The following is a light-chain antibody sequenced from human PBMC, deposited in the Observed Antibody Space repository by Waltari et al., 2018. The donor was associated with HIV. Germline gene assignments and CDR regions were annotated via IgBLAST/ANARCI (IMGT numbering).Light chain of an antibody. V-gene: IGLV1-44*01. CDR2: SNS. Sequence: QSVLTQPPSASGTPGQRVTISCSGSSSKIGSNTVNWYQQLPGTAPKLLIYSNSPRPSGFPDLFSGSKSGTSASLAISGLHSEDEADYYCAAWDDSLNGVVFGGGTKLTVL. J-gene: IGLJ2*01. CDR3: AAWDDSLNGVV. CDR1: SSKIGSNT.